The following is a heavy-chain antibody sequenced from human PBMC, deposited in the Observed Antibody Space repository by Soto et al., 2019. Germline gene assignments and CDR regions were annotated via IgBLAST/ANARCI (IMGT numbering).Heavy chain of an antibody. CDR3: ARGPSVVGPSTFDAFNI. CDR1: GYTFTAYY. V-gene: IGHV1-2*02. Sequence: QVQLVQSEAAVMMPGASVKVSCRASGYTFTAYYIHWLRQAPGQGLEWLGWINPNSGGAHYTLKFRGRVTMTRDTSISTAFMELTYSDGAAVYYCARGPSVVGPSTFDAFNIWGQGTAVSVSS. CDR2: INPNSGGA. J-gene: IGHJ3*02. D-gene: IGHD2-21*01.